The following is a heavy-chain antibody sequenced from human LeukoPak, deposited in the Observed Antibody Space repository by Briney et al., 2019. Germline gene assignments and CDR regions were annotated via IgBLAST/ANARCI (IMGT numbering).Heavy chain of an antibody. CDR2: INHSGST. D-gene: IGHD5-18*01. Sequence: ASETLSLTCAVYGGSFSGYYWSWIRQPPGKGLEWIGEINHSGSTNYNPSLKSRVTISVDTSKNQFSLKLSSVTAADTAVYYCASGYSYGYLFDYWGQGTLVTVSS. CDR3: ASGYSYGYLFDY. V-gene: IGHV4-34*01. CDR1: GGSFSGYY. J-gene: IGHJ4*02.